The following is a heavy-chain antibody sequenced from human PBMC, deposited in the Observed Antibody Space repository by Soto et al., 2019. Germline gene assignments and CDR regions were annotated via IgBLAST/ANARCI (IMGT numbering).Heavy chain of an antibody. CDR2: IYYSGST. CDR1: GGSISSYY. J-gene: IGHJ6*03. Sequence: SETLSLTCTVSGGSISSYYWSWIRQPPGKGLEWIGYIYYSGSTNYNPSLKSRVTISVDTSKNQFSLKLSSVTAADTAVYYCASSPGHTANYYYYYMDVWGKGTTVTVSS. CDR3: ASSPGHTANYYYYYMDV. V-gene: IGHV4-59*01.